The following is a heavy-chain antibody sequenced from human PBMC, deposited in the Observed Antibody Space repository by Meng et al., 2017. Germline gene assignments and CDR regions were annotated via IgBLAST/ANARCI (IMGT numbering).Heavy chain of an antibody. CDR3: ARVGKELVWSNYRYYYGMDV. V-gene: IGHV3-7*01. CDR2: IKQDGSEK. CDR1: GFTFSNYW. Sequence: GESLKISCAVSGFTFSNYWMSWVRQAPGKGLEWVANIKQDGSEKYYVDSVKGRFTISRDNAKNSLYLQMNSLRAEDTAVYYCARVGKELVWSNYRYYYGMDVWGQGTTVTVSS. J-gene: IGHJ6*02. D-gene: IGHD4-11*01.